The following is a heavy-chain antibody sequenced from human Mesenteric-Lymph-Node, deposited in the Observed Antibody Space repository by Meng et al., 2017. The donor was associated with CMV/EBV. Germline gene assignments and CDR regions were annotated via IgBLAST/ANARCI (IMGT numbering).Heavy chain of an antibody. J-gene: IGHJ4*02. CDR2: ISGSGGST. V-gene: IGHV3-23*01. Sequence: GESLKISCAASGFTFSSYWMHWVRQAPGKGLEWVSAISGSGGSTYYADSVKGRFTISRDNSKNTLYLQMNSLRAEDTAVYYCAKDRVSYYDFGGGFDYWGQGTLVTVSS. CDR3: AKDRVSYYDFGGGFDY. D-gene: IGHD3-3*01. CDR1: GFTFSSYW.